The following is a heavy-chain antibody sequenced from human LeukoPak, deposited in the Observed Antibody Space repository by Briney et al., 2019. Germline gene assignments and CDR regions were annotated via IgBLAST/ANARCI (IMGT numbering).Heavy chain of an antibody. D-gene: IGHD2-2*02. Sequence: SETLSLTCAVYGGSFSGYYWSWIRQPPGKGLEWIGGINHSGSTNYNPSLKSRVTISVDTSKNQFSLKLSSVTAADTAVYYCARVGDILVVPAAIPARYFDYWGQGTLVTVSS. CDR3: ARVGDILVVPAAIPARYFDY. CDR2: INHSGST. CDR1: GGSFSGYY. J-gene: IGHJ4*02. V-gene: IGHV4-34*01.